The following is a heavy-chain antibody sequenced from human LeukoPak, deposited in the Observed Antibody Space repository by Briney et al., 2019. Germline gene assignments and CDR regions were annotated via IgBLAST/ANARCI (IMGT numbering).Heavy chain of an antibody. CDR2: ISAYNGNT. D-gene: IGHD3-22*01. V-gene: IGHV1-18*01. CDR1: GYLFTTYT. J-gene: IGHJ4*02. CDR3: ARDQGSIDPYYFDY. Sequence: GASVKVSCKASGYLFTTYTFNWVRQAPGQGLEWMGWISAYNGNTNYAQKLQGRVTMTTDTSTSTAYMELRSLRSDDTAVYYCARDQGSIDPYYFDYWGQGTLVTVSS.